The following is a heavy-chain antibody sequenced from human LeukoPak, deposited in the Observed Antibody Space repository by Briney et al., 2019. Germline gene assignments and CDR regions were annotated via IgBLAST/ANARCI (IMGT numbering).Heavy chain of an antibody. CDR3: GRGGIVVAVYFDF. D-gene: IGHD2-21*01. CDR2: VSPGGST. J-gene: IGHJ4*02. V-gene: IGHV4-38-2*02. Sequence: SHTLSLTCIVSGYSIINDYDWAWVRQPPGKGLEWIGSVSPGGSTYYPPSLKSRVTISVDTSKNHLPLRLRFVTAADTAVYYCGRGGIVVAVYFDFWGKGTLVTVSS. CDR1: GYSIINDYD.